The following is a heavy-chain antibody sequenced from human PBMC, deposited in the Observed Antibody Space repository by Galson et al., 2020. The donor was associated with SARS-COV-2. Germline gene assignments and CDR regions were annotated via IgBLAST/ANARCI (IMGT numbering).Heavy chain of an antibody. V-gene: IGHV3-23*01. CDR2: ISGSGGST. J-gene: IGHJ6*03. CDR1: GFTISSRA. CDR3: AKGPPYSSYYSYYVDV. Sequence: PGGSRRLPGAAPGFTISSRARRWVRQAPGRGRERVKAISGSGGSTYYADSVKGRFTISRDNSKNTLYLQMNSLRAEDTAVYYCAKGPPYSSYYSYYVDVWGKGTTVTVSS. D-gene: IGHD6-13*01.